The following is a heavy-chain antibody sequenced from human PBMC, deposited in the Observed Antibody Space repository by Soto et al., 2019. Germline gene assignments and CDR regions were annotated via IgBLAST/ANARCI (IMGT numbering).Heavy chain of an antibody. CDR2: IYPGDSDT. CDR3: ARHLTAAIDYYYYYYMDV. Sequence: PGESLKISCKGSGYSFTSYWIGWVRQMPGKGLEWMGIIYPGDSDTRYSPSFQGQVTISADKSISTAYLQWSSLKASDTAMYYCARHLTAAIDYYYYYYMDVWGKGTTVTV. V-gene: IGHV5-51*01. J-gene: IGHJ6*03. CDR1: GYSFTSYW. D-gene: IGHD2-2*02.